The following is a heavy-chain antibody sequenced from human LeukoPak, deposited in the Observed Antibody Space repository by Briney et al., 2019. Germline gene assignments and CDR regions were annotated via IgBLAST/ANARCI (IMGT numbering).Heavy chain of an antibody. Sequence: GASVKVSCKASGYTFTSYDINWARQATGQGLEWMGWMNPNSGNTGYAQKFQGRVTMTRNTSISTAYMELSSLRSEDTAVYYCARWTSSTNRNYYYYYGMDVWGQGTTVTVSS. CDR3: ARWTSSTNRNYYYYYGMDV. V-gene: IGHV1-8*01. J-gene: IGHJ6*02. CDR2: MNPNSGNT. CDR1: GYTFTSYD. D-gene: IGHD2-2*01.